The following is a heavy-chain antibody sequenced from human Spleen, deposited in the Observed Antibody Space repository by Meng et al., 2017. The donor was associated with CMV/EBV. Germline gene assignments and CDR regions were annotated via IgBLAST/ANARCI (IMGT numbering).Heavy chain of an antibody. CDR1: GFTFTTYA. D-gene: IGHD3-10*01. CDR2: ISASGGST. V-gene: IGHV3-23*01. CDR3: ARDGPLWGDGLDV. J-gene: IGHJ6*02. Sequence: GESLKISCAASGFTFTTYAMSWVRQAPGKWLEWVSTISASGGSTYYADSVKGRFTISRDNSKNTLYLQMNSLRDEDTAVYYCARDGPLWGDGLDVWGQGTAVTVSS.